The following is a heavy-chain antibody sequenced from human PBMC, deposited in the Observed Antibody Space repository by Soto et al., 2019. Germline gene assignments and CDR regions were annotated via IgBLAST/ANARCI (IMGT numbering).Heavy chain of an antibody. D-gene: IGHD3-10*01. J-gene: IGHJ6*02. CDR1: GGSFSGYY. V-gene: IGHV4-34*01. Sequence: SETLSLTCAVYGGSFSGYYWSWIRQPPGKGLEWIGEINHSGSTNYNPSLKSRVTISVDTSKNQFSLKLSSVTAADTAVYYCARGAPGGVRGVDYYYYGMDVWGQGNTVTVS. CDR3: ARGAPGGVRGVDYYYYGMDV. CDR2: INHSGST.